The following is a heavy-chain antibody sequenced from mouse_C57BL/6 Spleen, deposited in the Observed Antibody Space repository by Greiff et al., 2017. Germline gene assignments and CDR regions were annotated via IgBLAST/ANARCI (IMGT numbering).Heavy chain of an antibody. Sequence: EVQLVESEGGLVQPGSSMKLSCTASGFTFSDYYLAWVRQVPEKGLEWVANINYDGSSTYYLDSLKSRFIISRDNAKNILYLQMSSVKSEDTATYYCARDGYYWYFDVWGTGTTVTVSS. V-gene: IGHV5-16*01. D-gene: IGHD2-2*01. CDR1: GFTFSDYY. J-gene: IGHJ1*03. CDR3: ARDGYYWYFDV. CDR2: INYDGSST.